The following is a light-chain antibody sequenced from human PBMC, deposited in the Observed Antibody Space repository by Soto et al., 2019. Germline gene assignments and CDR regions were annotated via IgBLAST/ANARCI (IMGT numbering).Light chain of an antibody. CDR2: SNN. CDR3: AAWDDSLKVVV. Sequence: QSVLTQPPSASGTPGQRVTISCSGSSSNIGSNTVNWYQQLPGTAPKLLIYSNNQRPSGVPDRFSGSKSGTSASLAISGLQSEEEADYYCAAWDDSLKVVVFGGGTKLTVL. CDR1: SSNIGSNT. J-gene: IGLJ2*01. V-gene: IGLV1-44*01.